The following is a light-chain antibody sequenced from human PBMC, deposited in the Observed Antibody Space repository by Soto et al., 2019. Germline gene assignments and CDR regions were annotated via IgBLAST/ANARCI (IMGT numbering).Light chain of an antibody. J-gene: IGKJ5*01. CDR2: DAS. V-gene: IGKV1-13*02. CDR3: HQFDSYPST. Sequence: AIQLTQSPSSLSAFVGDRVIITCRASQGISSALAWYQQKPGKAPKLLIYDASNLENGVPSRFSGSGSGTDFTLTISSLQPEDSATFYCHQFDSYPSTFGQGTRLEIK. CDR1: QGISSA.